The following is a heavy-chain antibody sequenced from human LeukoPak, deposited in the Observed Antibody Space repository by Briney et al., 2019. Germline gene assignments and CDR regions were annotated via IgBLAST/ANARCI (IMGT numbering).Heavy chain of an antibody. CDR2: IYSGGST. CDR3: ASRSPTYYYDKGYFQH. V-gene: IGHV3-66*01. J-gene: IGHJ1*01. CDR1: GFTVSSNY. Sequence: GGSLRLSCAASGFTVSSNYMSRVRQAPGKGLEWVSVIYSGGSTYYADSVKGRFTISRDNSKNTLYLQMNSLRAEDTAVYYCASRSPTYYYDKGYFQHWGQGTLVTVSS. D-gene: IGHD3-22*01.